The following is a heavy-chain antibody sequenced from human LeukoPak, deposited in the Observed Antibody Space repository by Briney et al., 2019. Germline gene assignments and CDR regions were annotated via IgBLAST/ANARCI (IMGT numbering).Heavy chain of an antibody. D-gene: IGHD6-13*01. V-gene: IGHV1-69*06. CDR1: GGTFSSYA. J-gene: IGHJ6*04. Sequence: SVKVSYKASGGTFSSYAISWVRQAPGQGLEWMGGIIPIFGTANYAQKFQGRVTITADKSTSTAYMELSSLRSEDTAVYYCARDRASSSSPYYYYYYGMDVWGKGTTVTVSS. CDR2: IIPIFGTA. CDR3: ARDRASSSSPYYYYYYGMDV.